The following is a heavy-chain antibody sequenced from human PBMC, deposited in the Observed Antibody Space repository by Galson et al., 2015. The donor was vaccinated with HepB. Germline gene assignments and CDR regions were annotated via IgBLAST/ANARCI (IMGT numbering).Heavy chain of an antibody. Sequence: SVKVSCKASGYRFTSYSISWVRQGPGQGLEWMGWISPYNGNTKFAQKFQGRVSMTTDTSTSTAYMELRSLRSDDTAMYYCAREVLSQPYYDFWSGSNRDDNLFEPWGQGALVTVSS. CDR2: ISPYNGNT. CDR3: AREVLSQPYYDFWSGSNRDDNLFEP. V-gene: IGHV1-18*01. D-gene: IGHD3-3*01. J-gene: IGHJ5*02. CDR1: GYRFTSYS.